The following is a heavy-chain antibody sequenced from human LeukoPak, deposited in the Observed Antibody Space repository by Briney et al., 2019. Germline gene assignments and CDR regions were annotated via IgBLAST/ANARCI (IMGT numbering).Heavy chain of an antibody. CDR3: TIVYSGSYLLGY. J-gene: IGHJ4*02. Sequence: GGSLKLSCAASGFTSSGSAMHWVRQAFGKGLEWVGRIRSKANSYATAYAASVKGRFTISRDDSKNTAYLQMNSLKTEDTAVYYCTIVYSGSYLLGYWGQGTLVTVSS. CDR1: GFTSSGSA. V-gene: IGHV3-73*01. D-gene: IGHD1-26*01. CDR2: IRSKANSYAT.